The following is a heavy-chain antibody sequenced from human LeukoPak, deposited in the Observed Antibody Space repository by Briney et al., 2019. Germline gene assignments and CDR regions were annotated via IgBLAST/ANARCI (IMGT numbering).Heavy chain of an antibody. CDR1: GGSISSGGYY. Sequence: PSETLSLTCTVSGGSISSGGYYWSWIRQPPGKGLEWIGYIYHSGSTYYNPSLKSRVTISVDRSKNQFSLKLSSVTAADTAVYYCARAGGRPSSSSDYWGQGTLVTVSS. CDR2: IYHSGST. D-gene: IGHD6-6*01. CDR3: ARAGGRPSSSSDY. V-gene: IGHV4-30-2*01. J-gene: IGHJ4*02.